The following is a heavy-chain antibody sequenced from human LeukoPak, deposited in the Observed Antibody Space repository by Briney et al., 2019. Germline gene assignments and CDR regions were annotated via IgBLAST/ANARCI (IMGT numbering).Heavy chain of an antibody. D-gene: IGHD3-10*01. V-gene: IGHV1-2*02. CDR2: INPNSGGT. J-gene: IGHJ4*02. CDR1: GYTFTGYY. CDR3: ARGLWFGELNYFDY. Sequence: ASVKVSCKASGYTFTGYYMHWVRQAPGQGLEWMGWINPNSGGTNYAQKFQGRVTMTRDTSISTAYMELSRLRSDDTAVYYCARGLWFGELNYFDYWGQGTLVTVSS.